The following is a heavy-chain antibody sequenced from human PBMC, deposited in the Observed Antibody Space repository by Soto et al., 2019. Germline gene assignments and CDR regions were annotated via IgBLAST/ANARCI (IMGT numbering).Heavy chain of an antibody. D-gene: IGHD3-10*01. CDR2: INPNSGGT. V-gene: IGHV1-2*02. CDR1: GYTFTGYY. Sequence: QVQLVQSGAEVKKPGASVKVSCKASGYTFTGYYMHWVRQAPGQGLEWMGWINPNSGGTNYAQKFQGRVTMTRDTSISTAYMELSRLRSDDTAVYYCARDEFPRVRGVANWFDPWGQGTLVTVSS. J-gene: IGHJ5*02. CDR3: ARDEFPRVRGVANWFDP.